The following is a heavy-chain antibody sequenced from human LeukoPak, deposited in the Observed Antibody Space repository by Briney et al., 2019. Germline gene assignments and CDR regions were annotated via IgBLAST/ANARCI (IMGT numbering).Heavy chain of an antibody. CDR3: ARHRGPHVPMSYYYYMDV. V-gene: IGHV5-51*01. CDR2: INPTDSDT. CDR1: GYTFTNYW. Sequence: GESLKISCKTSGYTFTNYWIGWVRHMPGGEVEWMGIINPTDSDTRYSPSFQGQVTISADKSINTAYLQWSSLKASDTAMYYCARHRGPHVPMSYYYYMDVWGKGTTVTVSS. J-gene: IGHJ6*03. D-gene: IGHD3-10*02.